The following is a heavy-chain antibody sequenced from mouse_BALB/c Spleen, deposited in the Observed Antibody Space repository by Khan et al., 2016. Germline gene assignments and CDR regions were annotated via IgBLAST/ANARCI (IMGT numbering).Heavy chain of an antibody. CDR3: ARSVYYRYAWFAY. Sequence: QVRLQQSGAELVKPGASVKLSCKASGYTFTSYWMHWVKQRPGQGLEWIGEIDPSDSYTNYNQKFKGKATLTVDKSSSTAYMQLSSLTSEDSAVFYCARSVYYRYAWFAYWGQGTLVTVSA. D-gene: IGHD2-14*01. V-gene: IGHV1-69*02. CDR1: GYTFTSYW. J-gene: IGHJ3*01. CDR2: IDPSDSYT.